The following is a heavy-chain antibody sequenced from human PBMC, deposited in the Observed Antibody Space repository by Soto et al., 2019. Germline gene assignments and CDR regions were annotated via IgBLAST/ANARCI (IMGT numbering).Heavy chain of an antibody. Sequence: PSQTLSLTCAISGDSVSINSAGWNWIRQSPSRGLEWLGRTYYKSKWNNDYALSVKSRITINPDTSKNQFSLHLYSVTPEDTAVYYCTGITWFRGMDVWGQGTPVTVSS. CDR1: GDSVSINSAG. J-gene: IGHJ6*02. V-gene: IGHV6-1*01. CDR3: TGITWFRGMDV. CDR2: TYYKSKWNN. D-gene: IGHD3-10*01.